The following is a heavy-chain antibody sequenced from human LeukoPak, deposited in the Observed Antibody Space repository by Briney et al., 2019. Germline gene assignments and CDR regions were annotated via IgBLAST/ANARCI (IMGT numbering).Heavy chain of an antibody. J-gene: IGHJ4*02. CDR1: GFTFSSYA. Sequence: PGGSLRLSCAASGFTFSSYAMSWVRQAPGKGLEWVSAISGSGGSTYYADSVKGRFTISRDNSKNKLYLQMNSLRAEDTAVYYCAGDYDFWSGHYYFDYWGQGTLVTVSS. CDR3: AGDYDFWSGHYYFDY. D-gene: IGHD3-3*01. V-gene: IGHV3-23*01. CDR2: ISGSGGST.